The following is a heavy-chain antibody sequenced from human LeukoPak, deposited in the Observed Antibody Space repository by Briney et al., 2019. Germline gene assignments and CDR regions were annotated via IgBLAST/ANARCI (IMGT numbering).Heavy chain of an antibody. V-gene: IGHV6-1*01. Sequence: SQTLSLTCAISGDSVSSNSAAWNWIRQSPSRGLEWLGRTYYRSKWYNDYAVSVKSRITINPDTSKNQFSLKLSSVTAADTAVYYCARDEEVGIGSRYYYMDVWGKGTTVSISS. D-gene: IGHD1-14*01. CDR3: ARDEEVGIGSRYYYMDV. CDR2: TYYRSKWYN. J-gene: IGHJ6*03. CDR1: GDSVSSNSAA.